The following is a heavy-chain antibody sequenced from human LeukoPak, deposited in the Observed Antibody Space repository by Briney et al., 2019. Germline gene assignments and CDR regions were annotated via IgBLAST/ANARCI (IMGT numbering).Heavy chain of an antibody. V-gene: IGHV4-39*07. CDR3: ARYAPRPDSLFDY. J-gene: IGHJ4*02. Sequence: PSETLSLTCTVSGGSISSSSYYWGWIRQPPGKGLEWIGSIYYSGSTYYNPSLKSRVTISVDTSKNQFSLKLRSVTAADTAVYYCARYAPRPDSLFDYWGQGTLVTVSS. CDR1: GGSISSSSYY. CDR2: IYYSGST. D-gene: IGHD2-2*01.